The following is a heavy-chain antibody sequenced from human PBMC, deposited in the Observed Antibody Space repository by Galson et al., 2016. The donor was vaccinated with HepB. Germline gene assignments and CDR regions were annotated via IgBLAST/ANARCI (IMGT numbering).Heavy chain of an antibody. J-gene: IGHJ5*01. CDR2: MNPNSGNT. CDR3: TRGITGTTLIES. D-gene: IGHD1-7*01. CDR1: GSAFTNYD. Sequence: QSGAEVKTPGKSLQTSCKASGSAFTNYDTVWVRQASGQGLEWMAWMNPNSGNTGLAPRFKGRLTLTRDTSISTAYMELSGLSSEDTAVYYCTRGITGTTLIESWGQGTLVTVSS. V-gene: IGHV1-8*01.